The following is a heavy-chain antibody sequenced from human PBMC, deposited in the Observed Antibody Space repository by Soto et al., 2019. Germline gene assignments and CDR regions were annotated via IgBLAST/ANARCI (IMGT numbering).Heavy chain of an antibody. J-gene: IGHJ5*01. D-gene: IGHD1-1*01. CDR2: ISYDGSTK. Sequence: PGGSLRLSCAGSGFTFSNYAMHWVRQAPGKGLDWVTLISYDGSTKYYADSVRGRFTISRDNSKNTLYLQMSSLRPEDTAVYYCARALGLQFPDSWGQGTLVTVSS. CDR3: ARALGLQFPDS. CDR1: GFTFSNYA. V-gene: IGHV3-30-3*01.